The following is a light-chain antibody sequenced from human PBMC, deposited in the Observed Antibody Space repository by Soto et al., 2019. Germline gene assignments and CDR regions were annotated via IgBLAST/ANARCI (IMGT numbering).Light chain of an antibody. Sequence: QAVVTQEPSLSVSPGGTVTLTCALSSGSVATAFYPTWVQQTPGQPPRTLIYSTNVRSSGVPRRFSGSILGNKAALTITGALADDESDYYCVLYMSTGISVFGGGTKLTVL. V-gene: IGLV8-61*01. CDR2: STN. J-gene: IGLJ2*01. CDR3: VLYMSTGISV. CDR1: SGSVATAFY.